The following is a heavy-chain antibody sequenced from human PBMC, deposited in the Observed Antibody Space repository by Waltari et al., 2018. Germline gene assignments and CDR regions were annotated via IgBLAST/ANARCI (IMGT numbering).Heavy chain of an antibody. Sequence: QGQLVESGGAVVHPGRSLRLSCTASGFRFSSYGIHWVRQAPGRGLEWVAIISMEGSNQYYGDSVKGRFTISRDNSKNTLSLEMNSLRPDDTAVYYCAKAYGSGPYYYYGMDVWGHGTTVTVSS. J-gene: IGHJ6*02. CDR1: GFRFSSYG. CDR3: AKAYGSGPYYYYGMDV. D-gene: IGHD4-17*01. V-gene: IGHV3-30*18. CDR2: ISMEGSNQ.